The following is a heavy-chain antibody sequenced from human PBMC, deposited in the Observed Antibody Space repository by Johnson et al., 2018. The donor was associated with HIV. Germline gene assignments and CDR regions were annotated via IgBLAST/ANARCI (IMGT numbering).Heavy chain of an antibody. J-gene: IGHJ3*02. CDR3: AKDLEEGQQWLIGAFDI. D-gene: IGHD6-19*01. V-gene: IGHV3-66*01. CDR1: GFTFSDYY. CDR2: IYSGGNT. Sequence: VQLVESGGGVVRPGGSLRLSCAASGFTFSDYYMSWIRQAPGKGLEWVSVIYSGGNTYYADSVKGRFTISRDNSKNTVFLQMNRLRAEDTAVYYCAKDLEEGQQWLIGAFDIWGQGTMVTVSS.